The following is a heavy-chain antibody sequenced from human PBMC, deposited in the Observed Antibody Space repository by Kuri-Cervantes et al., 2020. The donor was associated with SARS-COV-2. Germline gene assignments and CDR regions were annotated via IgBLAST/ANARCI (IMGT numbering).Heavy chain of an antibody. D-gene: IGHD3-22*01. Sequence: ASVKVSCKASGYTFTSYGISRVRQAPGQGLEWMGWISAYNGNTNDAQKLQGRVTMTTDTSTSTVYMELSSLRSVDTAMYFCARDRKYYYDNTAYRPRGDAFDIWGQGTMVTVSS. CDR2: ISAYNGNT. J-gene: IGHJ3*02. CDR3: ARDRKYYYDNTAYRPRGDAFDI. V-gene: IGHV1-18*01. CDR1: GYTFTSYG.